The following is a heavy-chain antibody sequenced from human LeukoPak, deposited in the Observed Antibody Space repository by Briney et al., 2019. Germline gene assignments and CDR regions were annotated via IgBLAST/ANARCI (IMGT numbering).Heavy chain of an antibody. CDR1: GFTFSSYW. Sequence: GGSLRLSCAASGFTFSSYWMSWVRQAPGKGLEWVANIKQDGSEKYYVDSVKGRFTISRDNAKNSLYLQMNSLRAEDMALYYCASLYGDYDAFDIWGQGTMVTVSS. D-gene: IGHD4-17*01. CDR3: ASLYGDYDAFDI. V-gene: IGHV3-7*03. CDR2: IKQDGSEK. J-gene: IGHJ3*02.